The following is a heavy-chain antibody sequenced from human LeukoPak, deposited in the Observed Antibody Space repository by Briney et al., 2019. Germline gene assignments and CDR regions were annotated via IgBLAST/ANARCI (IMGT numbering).Heavy chain of an antibody. Sequence: ASVKVSCKASGYTFTSYDINWVRQATGQGLEWMGWMNPNSGNTGYAQKFQGRVTMTRNTSISTAYMELSSLRSEDTAVYYCARRGYCSSITCYGAVKSAFDIWGQGTMVTVSA. V-gene: IGHV1-8*01. CDR1: GYTFTSYD. D-gene: IGHD2-2*03. J-gene: IGHJ3*02. CDR3: ARRGYCSSITCYGAVKSAFDI. CDR2: MNPNSGNT.